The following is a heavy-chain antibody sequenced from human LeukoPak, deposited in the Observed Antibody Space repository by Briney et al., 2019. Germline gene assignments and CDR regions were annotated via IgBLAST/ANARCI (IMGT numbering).Heavy chain of an antibody. D-gene: IGHD6-13*01. V-gene: IGHV3-48*03. J-gene: IGHJ4*02. CDR2: ISSSGSTI. CDR3: ASSSSWNDY. CDR1: GFTLSSYE. Sequence: GGSLRLSCAASGFTLSSYEMNWVRQAPGKGLEWVSYISSSGSTIYYADSVKGRFTISRDNAKNSLYLQMNSLRAEDTAVYYCASSSSWNDYWGQGTLVTVSS.